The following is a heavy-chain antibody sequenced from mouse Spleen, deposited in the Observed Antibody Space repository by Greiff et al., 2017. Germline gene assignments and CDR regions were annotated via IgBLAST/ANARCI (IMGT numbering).Heavy chain of an antibody. CDR3: AREDYEAMDY. Sequence: EVKLVESEGGLVQPGSSMKLSCTASGFTFSDYYMAWVRQVPEKGLEWVANINYDGSSTYYLDSLKSRFIISRDNAKNILYLQMSSLKSEDTATYYCAREDYEAMDYWGQGTSVTVSS. CDR2: INYDGSST. CDR1: GFTFSDYY. J-gene: IGHJ4*01. V-gene: IGHV5-16*01.